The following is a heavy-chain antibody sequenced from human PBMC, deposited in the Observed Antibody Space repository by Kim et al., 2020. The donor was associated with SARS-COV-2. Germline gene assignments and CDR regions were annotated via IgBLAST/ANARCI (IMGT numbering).Heavy chain of an antibody. Sequence: SNKYNADSVKGRFTISWDNSKNTLYLQMNSLRAEDTAVYYCATYDSSGYSWGQGTMVTVSS. CDR3: ATYDSSGYS. V-gene: IGHV3-30*02. CDR2: SNK. D-gene: IGHD3-22*01. J-gene: IGHJ3*01.